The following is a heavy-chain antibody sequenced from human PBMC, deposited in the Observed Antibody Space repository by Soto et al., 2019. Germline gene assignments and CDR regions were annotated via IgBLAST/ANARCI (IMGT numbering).Heavy chain of an antibody. J-gene: IGHJ4*02. Sequence: EVQLVESGGGLVQPGGSLRLSCAASGFTFSNYGMNWARRAPGRGLEWVTHINAPGETKSYSDSVKGRFTVSRDDVKNSLYQQINSLTADDTAIYYCARDPEGINDFDYWGQGTLVTVSS. V-gene: IGHV3-48*04. CDR2: INAPGETK. D-gene: IGHD2-21*01. CDR1: GFTFSNYG. CDR3: ARDPEGINDFDY.